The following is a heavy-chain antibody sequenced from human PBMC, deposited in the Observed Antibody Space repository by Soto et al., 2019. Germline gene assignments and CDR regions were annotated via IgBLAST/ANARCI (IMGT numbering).Heavy chain of an antibody. D-gene: IGHD2-15*01. CDR2: IDPSDSYT. V-gene: IGHV5-10-1*01. J-gene: IGHJ4*02. Sequence: GESLKISCKGSGYSFTSYWISWVRQMPGKGLEWVGRIDPSDSYTNYSPSFQGHVTISADKSISTAYLQWSSLKASDTAMYYCARLCFRSGGSCYSYSWGQGTLVTVSS. CDR1: GYSFTSYW. CDR3: ARLCFRSGGSCYSYS.